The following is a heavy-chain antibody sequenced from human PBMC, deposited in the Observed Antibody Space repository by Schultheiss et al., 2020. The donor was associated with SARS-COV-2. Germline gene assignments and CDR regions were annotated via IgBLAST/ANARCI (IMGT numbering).Heavy chain of an antibody. CDR2: ISAYNGNT. CDR1: GYTFTSYG. D-gene: IGHD2-15*01. CDR3: ARDGGYCSGGSCYSGWFDP. J-gene: IGHJ5*02. Sequence: ASVKVSCKASGYTFTSYGISWVRQAPGQGLEWMGWISAYNGNTNYAQKLQGRVTMTTDTSTSTAYMELSRLRSDDTAVYYCARDGGYCSGGSCYSGWFDPWGQGTLVTVSS. V-gene: IGHV1-18*01.